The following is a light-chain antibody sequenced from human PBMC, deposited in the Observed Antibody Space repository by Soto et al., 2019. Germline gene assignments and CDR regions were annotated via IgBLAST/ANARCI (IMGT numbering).Light chain of an antibody. V-gene: IGKV3-20*01. CDR3: QQYGSSLTWT. J-gene: IGKJ1*01. Sequence: EIVLTQSPGTLSLSPGERATLSCRASQSVSSSYLAWYQQKPGQAPRPLIYGASSRATGIPDRFSGSGSGTDFTLTISRLEPEDFAVYYCQQYGSSLTWTFGQGIKVDIK. CDR2: GAS. CDR1: QSVSSSY.